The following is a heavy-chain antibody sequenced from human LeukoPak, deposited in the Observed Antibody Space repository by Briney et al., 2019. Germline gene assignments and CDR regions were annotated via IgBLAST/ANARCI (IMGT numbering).Heavy chain of an antibody. D-gene: IGHD1-14*01. Sequence: GASVKVSCKASGYTFTGYYMHWVRQAPGQGLEWMGWINPKTGGTSYAQKFQGRVTMTRDTSISTINMELTRLTSDDTAVYYCARATAENDHWGQGTPVTVSS. V-gene: IGHV1-2*02. CDR1: GYTFTGYY. CDR2: INPKTGGT. CDR3: ARATAENDH. J-gene: IGHJ4*02.